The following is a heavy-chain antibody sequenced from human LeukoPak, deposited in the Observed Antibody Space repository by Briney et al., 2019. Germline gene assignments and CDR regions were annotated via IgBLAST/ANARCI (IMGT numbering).Heavy chain of an antibody. D-gene: IGHD3-22*01. CDR3: AKDGGEAYYYDSSGYYDAFDI. Sequence: GASLRLSCAASGFTFSSYAMNWVRQAPGKGLEWVSAISGSGGSTYYADSVKGRFTISRDNSKNTLYLQMNSLRAEDTAVYYCAKDGGEAYYYDSSGYYDAFDIWGQGTMVTVSS. CDR2: ISGSGGST. J-gene: IGHJ3*02. V-gene: IGHV3-23*01. CDR1: GFTFSSYA.